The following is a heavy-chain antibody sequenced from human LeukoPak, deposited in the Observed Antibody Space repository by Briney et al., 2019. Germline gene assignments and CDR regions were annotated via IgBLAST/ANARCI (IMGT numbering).Heavy chain of an antibody. D-gene: IGHD2-21*02. CDR1: GYTFTGYY. J-gene: IGHJ3*02. CDR2: INPNSGGT. CDR3: AREVVTAIDAFDI. Sequence: ASVKVSCKASGYTFTGYYMHWVRQAPGQGLEWMGWINPNSGGTNYAQKFQGRVTMTRHTSISTAYMELSRLRSDDTAVYYCAREVVTAIDAFDIWGQGTMVTVSS. V-gene: IGHV1-2*02.